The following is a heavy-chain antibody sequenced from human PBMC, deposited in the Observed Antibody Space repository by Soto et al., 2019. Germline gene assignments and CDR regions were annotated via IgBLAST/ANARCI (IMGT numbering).Heavy chain of an antibody. J-gene: IGHJ2*01. CDR3: ARTIVAAGGRRYFDL. D-gene: IGHD6-13*01. CDR1: GFTFSDYY. V-gene: IGHV3-11*05. CDR2: INSSSSYT. Sequence: QVQLVESGGGLVQPGGSLRLSCAASGFTFSDYYMSWIRQAPGKGLEWVSYINSSSSYTNYADSVKGRFTISRDNDKNSLYLQMNSLRAEDTAVYYCARTIVAAGGRRYFDLWGRGTLVTVSS.